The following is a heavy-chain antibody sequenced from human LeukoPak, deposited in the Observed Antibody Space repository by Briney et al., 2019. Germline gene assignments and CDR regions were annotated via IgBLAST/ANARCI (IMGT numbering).Heavy chain of an antibody. J-gene: IGHJ4*02. D-gene: IGHD6-13*01. Sequence: GSLRLSCAASGFTVSSNYMSWVRQAPGKGLEWIGEIFHSGSTNYNPSLKSRVTISVDKSKNQFSLKLNSVTAADTAVYYCARAEPRGSVWYPYWGQGTLVTVSS. V-gene: IGHV4-4*02. CDR2: IFHSGST. CDR3: ARAEPRGSVWYPY. CDR1: GFTVSSNY.